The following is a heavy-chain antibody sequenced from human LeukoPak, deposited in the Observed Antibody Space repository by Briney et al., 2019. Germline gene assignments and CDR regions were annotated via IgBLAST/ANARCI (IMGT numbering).Heavy chain of an antibody. CDR2: IYYSGST. D-gene: IGHD3-10*01. V-gene: IGHV4-31*03. CDR3: ARGLITMVRGVINWFDP. J-gene: IGHJ5*02. CDR1: GGSISSGGYY. Sequence: PSETLSLTCTVSGGSISSGGYYWSWIRQHPGKGLEWIGYIYYSGSTYYNPSLKSRVTISVDTSKNQFSLKLSSVTAADTAVYYCARGLITMVRGVINWFDPWGQGTLVTVSS.